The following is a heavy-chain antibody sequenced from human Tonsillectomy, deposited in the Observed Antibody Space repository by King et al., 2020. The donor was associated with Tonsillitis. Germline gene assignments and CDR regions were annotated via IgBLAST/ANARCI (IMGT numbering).Heavy chain of an antibody. J-gene: IGHJ4*02. D-gene: IGHD3-9*01. CDR2: ISSSSSYT. Sequence: QLVQSGGGLVKPGGSLRLSCAASGFTFSDYYMSWIRQAPGKGLEWGSYISSSSSYTNYTDPVKGRFTISRDNAKNSLYLQMNSLRAEDTAVYYCARGIYDILTGQFDYWGQGTLVTVSS. V-gene: IGHV3-11*05. CDR3: ARGIYDILTGQFDY. CDR1: GFTFSDYY.